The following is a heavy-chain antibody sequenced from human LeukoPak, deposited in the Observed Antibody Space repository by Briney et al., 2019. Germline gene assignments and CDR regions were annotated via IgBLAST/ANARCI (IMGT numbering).Heavy chain of an antibody. CDR3: ASLDTAKQPLANH. D-gene: IGHD5-18*01. CDR1: GGSISSGGYS. V-gene: IGHV3-7*03. CDR2: IREERGQE. J-gene: IGHJ5*02. Sequence: LSLTCAVSGGSISSGGYSWSWVRQAPGKGQEWVANIREERGQEYYVDSVKGRFTISKNSAKNSLYLQMNTLRVEDTAMYYCASLDTAKQPLANHWGQGTLVTVSS.